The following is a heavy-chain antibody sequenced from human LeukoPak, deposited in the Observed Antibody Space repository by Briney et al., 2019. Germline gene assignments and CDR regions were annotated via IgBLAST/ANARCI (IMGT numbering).Heavy chain of an antibody. J-gene: IGHJ4*02. Sequence: SETLSLTCTVSGGSISSYYWSWIRQPPGKGLEWIGYIYYSGSANYNPSLQSRVTISVDTSKNQFSLKLSSVPAADTAVYYCARGGGYDFDYWGQGTLVTVSS. CDR3: ARGGGYDFDY. CDR1: GGSISSYY. CDR2: IYYSGSA. D-gene: IGHD5-12*01. V-gene: IGHV4-59*01.